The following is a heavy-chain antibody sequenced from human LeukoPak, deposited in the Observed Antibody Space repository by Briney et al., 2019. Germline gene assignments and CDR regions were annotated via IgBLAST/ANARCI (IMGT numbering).Heavy chain of an antibody. J-gene: IGHJ4*02. Sequence: ASVKVSCKGSGYTFTMYNMHWVRQAPGRGLEWMGIINPSGGTSYAQKLQGRITMTRDTSTLYMELSSLRSDDTAVYYCAREGVAGTGLDYWGQGTLVTVSS. CDR2: INPSGGT. D-gene: IGHD6-13*01. V-gene: IGHV1-46*01. CDR1: GYTFTMYN. CDR3: AREGVAGTGLDY.